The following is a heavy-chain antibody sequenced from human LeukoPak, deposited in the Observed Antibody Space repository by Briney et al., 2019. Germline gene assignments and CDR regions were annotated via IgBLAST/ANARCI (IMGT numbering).Heavy chain of an antibody. J-gene: IGHJ4*02. CDR3: ARDGGRKNFDY. CDR1: GFTFSSYA. D-gene: IGHD6-25*01. CDR2: ISYDGSNK. Sequence: PGRSLRLSCAASGFTFSSYAMHWVRQAPGKGLEWVAVISYDGSNKYYADSVKGRFTISRDNSKNTLYLQMNSLRAEDTAVYYCARDGGRKNFDYWGQGTLVTVSS. V-gene: IGHV3-30*04.